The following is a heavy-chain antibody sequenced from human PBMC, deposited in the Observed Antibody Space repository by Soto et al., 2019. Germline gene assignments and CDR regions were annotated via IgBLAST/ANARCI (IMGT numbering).Heavy chain of an antibody. J-gene: IGHJ4*02. CDR3: AKDSPSYTTSPFYFDS. CDR1: GFTFGSYA. Sequence: GGSLRLSCSASGFTFGSYAMTWVRQAPGKGLQWVSSITSNGDSTYYADSVKGRFTASRDNSKNTLYLQMNSLRADDTAVFYCAKDSPSYTTSPFYFDSWGQGTLVTVSS. D-gene: IGHD2-2*02. V-gene: IGHV3-23*01. CDR2: ITSNGDST.